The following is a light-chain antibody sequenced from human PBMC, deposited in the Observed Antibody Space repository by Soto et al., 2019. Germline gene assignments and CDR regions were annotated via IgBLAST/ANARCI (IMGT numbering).Light chain of an antibody. J-gene: IGKJ4*01. V-gene: IGKV1-5*01. CDR1: QSGRSW. CDR3: QQYDNYPLT. Sequence: DMQVRQSPSTLSASVGDRDTITCRASQSGRSWLAWYQQTPGRAPKFLIYDASSLESGVPSRLSGSGSGTEFTLTISNLQPDDFATYYCQQYDNYPLTLGGGTKVDIK. CDR2: DAS.